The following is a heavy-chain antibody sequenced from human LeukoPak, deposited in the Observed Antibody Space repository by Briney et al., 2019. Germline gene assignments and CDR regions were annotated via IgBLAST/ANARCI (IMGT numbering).Heavy chain of an antibody. CDR3: RGIAVAGTGKFDY. J-gene: IGHJ4*02. CDR2: ISGDGGST. D-gene: IGHD6-19*01. V-gene: IGHV3-43*02. CDR1: GLTFDDYA. Sequence: GGSLRLSCAASGLTFDDYAMHWVRQAPGKGLEWVSLISGDGGSTYYADSVKGRFTISRDNSKNSLYLQMNSLRTEDTALYYCRGIAVAGTGKFDYWGQGTLVTVSS.